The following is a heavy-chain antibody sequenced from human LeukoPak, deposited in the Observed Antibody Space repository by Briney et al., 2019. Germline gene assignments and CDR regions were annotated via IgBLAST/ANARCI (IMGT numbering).Heavy chain of an antibody. CDR3: ARDLSGRGVLLDA. CDR1: VFTFSSYS. D-gene: IGHD3-10*01. J-gene: IGHJ6*02. V-gene: IGHV3-21*06. CDR2: ISRASSYI. Sequence: GGSLRLSCAASVFTFSSYSMNWVRQAPGKGLEWVSAISRASSYIYYADSMKGRFTISRDNAKNSLYLQMNSLRVEDTAVFYCARDLSGRGVLLDAWGQGATVTVCS.